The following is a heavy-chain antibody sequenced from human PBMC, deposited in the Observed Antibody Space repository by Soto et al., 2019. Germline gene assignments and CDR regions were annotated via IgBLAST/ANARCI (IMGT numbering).Heavy chain of an antibody. J-gene: IGHJ4*02. CDR1: GGSVRNSNY. D-gene: IGHD1-26*01. CDR2: IYWDDDK. CDR3: AHEEVGATDFDY. V-gene: IGHV2-5*08. Sequence: TLSLTCTVSGGSVRNSNYFWSWIRQPPGKALEWLALIYWDDDKRYSPSLKSRLTITKDTSKNQVVLTMTNMDPVDTATYYCAHEEVGATDFDYWGQGTLVTVSS.